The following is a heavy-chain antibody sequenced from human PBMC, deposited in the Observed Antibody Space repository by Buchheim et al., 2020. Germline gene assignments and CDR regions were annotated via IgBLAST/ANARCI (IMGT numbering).Heavy chain of an antibody. V-gene: IGHV1-46*01. CDR1: GDTFTFTHYY. CDR3: ARDKEAFDY. CDR2: IRPGDGTT. Sequence: QVLLVQSGTEVMKPGASLKLSCKASGDTFTFTHYYMHWVRQAPGQGLEWVGVIRPGDGTTGYAQKFQGRVTITRDTSTTTIYMELSSLTSEDTAVYYCARDKEAFDYWGQGTL. J-gene: IGHJ4*02.